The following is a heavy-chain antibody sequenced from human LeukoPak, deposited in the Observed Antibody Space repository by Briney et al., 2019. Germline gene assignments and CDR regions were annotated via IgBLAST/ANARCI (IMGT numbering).Heavy chain of an antibody. CDR1: GGSISSSSYY. J-gene: IGHJ3*02. D-gene: IGHD6-19*01. CDR3: ARGLVYRYSSGWSNAFDI. V-gene: IGHV4-39*07. CDR2: IYYSGNT. Sequence: SETLSLTCTVSGGSISSSSYYWGWIRQPPGKGLEWIGSIYYSGNTYYNPSLKSRVTILINTSKNQFSLKLSSVTAADTAVYYCARGLVYRYSSGWSNAFDIWGQGTMVTVSS.